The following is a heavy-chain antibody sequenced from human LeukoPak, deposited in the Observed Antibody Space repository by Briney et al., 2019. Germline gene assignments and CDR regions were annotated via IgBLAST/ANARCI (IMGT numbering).Heavy chain of an antibody. J-gene: IGHJ5*02. Sequence: PGGSLRLSCSASGFTFSSYAMHWVRQAPGKGLEYVSAIRSNGGSTYYADSVKGRFTISRDNSKNTLYLQMSSLRAEDTAVYYCVKEDFNCSGGSCYSGSGYNWFDPWGQGTLVTVSS. CDR1: GFTFSSYA. CDR2: IRSNGGST. V-gene: IGHV3-64D*06. D-gene: IGHD2-15*01. CDR3: VKEDFNCSGGSCYSGSGYNWFDP.